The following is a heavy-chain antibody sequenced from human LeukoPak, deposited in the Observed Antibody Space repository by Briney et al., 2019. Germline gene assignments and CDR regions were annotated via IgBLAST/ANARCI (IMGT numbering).Heavy chain of an antibody. D-gene: IGHD6-19*01. V-gene: IGHV4-59*01. CDR1: VGSISSYY. Sequence: SETLSLTCTVSVGSISSYYWSWIRQPPGKGLEWIGYIYYSGSTNYNPSLKSRVTISVDTSKNQFSLKLSSVTAADTAVYYCARHSPTGRYSSGWKSHFDYWGQGTLVTVSS. CDR2: IYYSGST. CDR3: ARHSPTGRYSSGWKSHFDY. J-gene: IGHJ4*02.